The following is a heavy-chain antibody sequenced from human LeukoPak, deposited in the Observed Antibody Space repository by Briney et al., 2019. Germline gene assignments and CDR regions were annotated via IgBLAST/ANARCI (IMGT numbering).Heavy chain of an antibody. V-gene: IGHV4-34*01. Sequence: SETLSLTCAVYGGSFSGYYWSWIRQPPGKELEWIGEINHSGSTNYNPSLKSRVTISVDTSKNQFSLKLSSVTAADTAVYYCARSSRYYYYGMDVWGQGTTVTVSS. J-gene: IGHJ6*02. CDR2: INHSGST. CDR3: ARSSRYYYYGMDV. CDR1: GGSFSGYY.